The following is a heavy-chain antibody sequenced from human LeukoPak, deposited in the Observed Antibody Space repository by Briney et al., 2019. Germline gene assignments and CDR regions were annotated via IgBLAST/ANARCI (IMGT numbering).Heavy chain of an antibody. CDR3: ARDGQGAGYGWFDP. CDR1: GGSISSSSYY. D-gene: IGHD5-18*01. Sequence: SETLSLTCTVSGGSISSSSYYWGWIRQSPGKGLEWIGSIYYSGSTYYNPSLKSRVTISVDTSKNQFSLKLSSVTAADTAVYYCARDGQGAGYGWFDPWGQGTLVTVSS. J-gene: IGHJ5*02. V-gene: IGHV4-39*07. CDR2: IYYSGST.